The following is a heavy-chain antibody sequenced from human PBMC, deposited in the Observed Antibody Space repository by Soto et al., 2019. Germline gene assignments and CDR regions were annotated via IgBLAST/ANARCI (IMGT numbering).Heavy chain of an antibody. CDR2: IYFTGST. CDR1: GDTIGSYY. J-gene: IGHJ4*02. Sequence: SETLSLTCTVSGDTIGSYYWSWIRQPPGKGLEWIGYIYFTGSTNYNPSLKSRVTISVDTSKNQFSLKLSSVTAADTAVYYCARESCSSASCYTGDYWGQGTLVTVSS. V-gene: IGHV4-59*01. CDR3: ARESCSSASCYTGDY. D-gene: IGHD2-2*02.